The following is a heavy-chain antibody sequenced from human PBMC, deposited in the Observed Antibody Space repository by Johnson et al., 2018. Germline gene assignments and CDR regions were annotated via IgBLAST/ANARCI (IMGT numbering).Heavy chain of an antibody. Sequence: VGLGEGGAEVKEPGESLEICCEFSGHSFTSYWIAWVRQMPGKGLEYMGITYLGDSDTRYSRSFQGQVTMSAEKSISTAYLQWSSPKATDTALYYCARFECCYTNRYTMSNYYFDLWGQGTLVTVAS. J-gene: IGHJ5*02. CDR2: TYLGDSDT. CDR3: ARFECCYTNRYTMSNYYFDL. CDR1: GHSFTSYW. V-gene: IGHV5-51*01. D-gene: IGHD3-22*01.